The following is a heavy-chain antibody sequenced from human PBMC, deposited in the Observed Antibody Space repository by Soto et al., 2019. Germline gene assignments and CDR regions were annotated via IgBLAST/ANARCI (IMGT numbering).Heavy chain of an antibody. J-gene: IGHJ4*02. D-gene: IGHD5-12*01. CDR3: AKGGYLIEQHEIGY. V-gene: IGHV3-23*01. Sequence: GGSLRLSCAASGFTFSSYAMSWVRQAPGKGLEWVSAISGSGGSTYYADSVKGRFTISRDNSKNTLYLQMNSLRAEDTAVYYCAKGGYLIEQHEIGYWGQGTLVTVSS. CDR1: GFTFSSYA. CDR2: ISGSGGST.